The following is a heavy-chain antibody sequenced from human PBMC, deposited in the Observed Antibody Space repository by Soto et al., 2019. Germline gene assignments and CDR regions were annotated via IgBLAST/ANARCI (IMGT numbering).Heavy chain of an antibody. CDR3: ARDKYNLAYPEALYGMDV. D-gene: IGHD1-1*01. V-gene: IGHV3-30*01. Sequence: ESVKGRFTIFRDNSKNTLYLQMNSLRAEDTAVYYCARDKYNLAYPEALYGMDVWGQGTTVTVSS. J-gene: IGHJ6*02.